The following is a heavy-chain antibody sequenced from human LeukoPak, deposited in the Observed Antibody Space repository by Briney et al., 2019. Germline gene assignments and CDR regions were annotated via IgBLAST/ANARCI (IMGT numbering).Heavy chain of an antibody. CDR3: ARHTVVTYFDY. CDR2: IYYSGTT. CDR1: GDSLSDCY. V-gene: IGHV4-59*08. D-gene: IGHD4-23*01. Sequence: SETLSLTCTVSGDSLSDCYWSWIRQPPGKGLEWIGYIYYSGTTNYNPSPKRRVSISVDTSKNQFSLKLSSVTAADTAVYYCARHTVVTYFDYWGQGTLVTVSS. J-gene: IGHJ4*02.